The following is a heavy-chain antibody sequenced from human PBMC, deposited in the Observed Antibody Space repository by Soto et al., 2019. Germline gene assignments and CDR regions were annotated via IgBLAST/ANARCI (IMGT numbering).Heavy chain of an antibody. CDR2: ISLYSDGT. CDR3: ARVVPGAEAWFGP. CDR1: GYTFSNYG. D-gene: IGHD2-2*01. J-gene: IGHJ5*02. Sequence: ASVKVSCKTSGYTFSNYGITWVRQAPGQPLEWLGWISLYSDGTNYAQKFQGRVSTTTDTSTTTAYMELRSLRSDDTAVYYCARVVPGAEAWFGPWGQGTRVTVSS. V-gene: IGHV1-18*01.